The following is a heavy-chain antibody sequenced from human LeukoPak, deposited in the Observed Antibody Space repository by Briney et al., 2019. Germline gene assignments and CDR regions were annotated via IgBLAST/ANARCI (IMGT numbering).Heavy chain of an antibody. D-gene: IGHD3-22*01. CDR2: ISYDRSNK. CDR3: AKARDYYYDSSGYYSPLGY. CDR1: GFTFSSYG. J-gene: IGHJ4*02. V-gene: IGHV3-30*18. Sequence: PGRSLRLSCAASGFTFSSYGMHWVRQAPGKGLEWVAVISYDRSNKYYADSVKGRFTISRDNSKNTLYLQMNSLRAEDTAVYYCAKARDYYYDSSGYYSPLGYWGQGTLVTVSS.